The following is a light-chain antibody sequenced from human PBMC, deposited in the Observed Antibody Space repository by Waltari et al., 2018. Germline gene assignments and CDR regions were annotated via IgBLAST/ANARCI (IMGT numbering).Light chain of an antibody. CDR1: SSDIGGYNS. Sequence: QSALTQPASVSGSPGQSITISCTGTSSDIGGYNSVSWYQQHPGRVPKLWIYEVSNRPSGVSNRFSGSKAGSTASLTISGLQAEDEADYYCSSYRSSNTQVFGTGTKVTVL. V-gene: IGLV2-14*01. J-gene: IGLJ1*01. CDR3: SSYRSSNTQV. CDR2: EVS.